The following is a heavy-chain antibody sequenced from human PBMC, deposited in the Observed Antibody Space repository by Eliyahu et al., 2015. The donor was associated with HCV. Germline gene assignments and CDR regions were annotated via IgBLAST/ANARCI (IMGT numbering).Heavy chain of an antibody. CDR1: GFTVXNWP. D-gene: IGHD3-16*02. CDR2: ISGNGDST. Sequence: EVQLVESGGGLVQPGGSXTLSCAXXGFTVXNWPLYCVRQTPEXGLEYVAAISGNGDSTYYANSVKGRFSISRDNSKNTLYLQMGSLRVEDTAVYYCARDYKFGRIIVIGGLNHWGQGTPV. V-gene: IGHV3-64*01. CDR3: ARDYKFGRIIVIGGLNH. J-gene: IGHJ4*02.